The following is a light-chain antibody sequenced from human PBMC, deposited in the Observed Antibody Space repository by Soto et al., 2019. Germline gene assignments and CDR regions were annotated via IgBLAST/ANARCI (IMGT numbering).Light chain of an antibody. J-gene: IGKJ2*01. Sequence: EIVLTQSPGTLSSSPGERATLFCRASQSVTSNYLAWYQQKPGQAPRLLIYNASLRAAGIPDRFSGSGSGTDITLTINKLEPKDFAMYYCQQYSTSPLYTFGQGTNLEIK. CDR2: NAS. V-gene: IGKV3-20*01. CDR3: QQYSTSPLYT. CDR1: QSVTSNY.